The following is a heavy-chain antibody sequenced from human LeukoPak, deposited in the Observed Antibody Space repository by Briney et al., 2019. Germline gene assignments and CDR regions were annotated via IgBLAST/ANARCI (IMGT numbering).Heavy chain of an antibody. J-gene: IGHJ5*02. CDR3: TTEDSYGDYESGFDP. Sequence: PGVSLRLSCAASGFTFSNAWMSWVRQAPGKGLEWVGRIKSKTDGGTTDYAAPVKGRFTISRDDSKNTLYLQMNSLKTEDTAVYYCTTEDSYGDYESGFDPWGQGTLVTVSS. V-gene: IGHV3-15*01. D-gene: IGHD4-17*01. CDR1: GFTFSNAW. CDR2: IKSKTDGGTT.